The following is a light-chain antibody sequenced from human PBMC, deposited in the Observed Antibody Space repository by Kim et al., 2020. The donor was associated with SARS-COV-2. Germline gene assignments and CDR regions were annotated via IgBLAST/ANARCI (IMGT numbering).Light chain of an antibody. CDR1: SSSIGAGYD. J-gene: IGLJ1*01. CDR3: QSYDSSLSV. V-gene: IGLV1-40*01. Sequence: PGQRATISCTGSSSSIGAGYDVQWYPQLPGAAPKLLICASTNRPSGVPDRSAGSKSGTSASLAITGLQAEDEADYYCQSYDSSLSVFGTGTKVTVL. CDR2: AST.